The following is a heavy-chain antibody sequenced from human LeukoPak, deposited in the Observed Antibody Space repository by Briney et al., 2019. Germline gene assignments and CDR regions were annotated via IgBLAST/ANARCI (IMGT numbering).Heavy chain of an antibody. V-gene: IGHV1-2*02. Sequence: ASVKVSCKASGYTFTGYYMQWVRQAPGQGLEWMGWINTNSGATYYAQSFQGRVTMTRDTSISTAYMELSSLRSDDTAVYYRARDNYVVGSGWFDPWGQGTLATVSS. J-gene: IGHJ5*02. CDR3: ARDNYVVGSGWFDP. CDR1: GYTFTGYY. CDR2: INTNSGAT. D-gene: IGHD1-26*01.